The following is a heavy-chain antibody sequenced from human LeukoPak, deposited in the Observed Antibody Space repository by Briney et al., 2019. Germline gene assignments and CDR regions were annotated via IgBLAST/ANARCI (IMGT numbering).Heavy chain of an antibody. CDR1: GFTFSSYW. Sequence: GGSLRLSCVASGFTFSSYWMSWVRQTPGKGLEWVANIKQDGGEKNYIDSVKGRFTISRDNTKNSLYLQMNSLRADDTAVYYCARERGSGSYHPFDPWGQGTLATVSS. CDR3: ARERGSGSYHPFDP. D-gene: IGHD3-10*01. V-gene: IGHV3-7*01. J-gene: IGHJ5*02. CDR2: IKQDGGEK.